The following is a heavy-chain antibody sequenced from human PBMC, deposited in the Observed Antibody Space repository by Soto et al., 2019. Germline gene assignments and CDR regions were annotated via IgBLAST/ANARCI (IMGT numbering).Heavy chain of an antibody. CDR2: IKQDESKR. CDR3: ARDSSPSYSSRWYDAFDI. V-gene: IGHV3-7*05. J-gene: IGHJ3*02. D-gene: IGHD6-13*01. CDR1: GFTFSSYW. Sequence: VQLVESGGGLVQPGGSLRLSCAASGFTFSSYWMTWVRQDPGKGLEWVANIKQDESKRYYVDSVEGRFTISRDNAKNSLFLQMNSLRAEDTAVYYCARDSSPSYSSRWYDAFDIWGQGTMVTVSS.